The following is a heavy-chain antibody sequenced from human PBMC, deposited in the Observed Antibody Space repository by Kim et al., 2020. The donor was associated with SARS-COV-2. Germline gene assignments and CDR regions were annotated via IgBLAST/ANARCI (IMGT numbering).Heavy chain of an antibody. D-gene: IGHD3-10*01. J-gene: IGHJ4*02. V-gene: IGHV3-15*01. Sequence: GGSLRLSCAASGFTFSNAWMSWVRQAPGKGLEWVGRIKSKTDGGTTDYAAPVKGRFTISRDDSKNTLYLQMNSLKTEDTAVYYCTTDSLLWFGDDDYWGQGTLVTVSS. CDR2: IKSKTDGGTT. CDR1: GFTFSNAW. CDR3: TTDSLLWFGDDDY.